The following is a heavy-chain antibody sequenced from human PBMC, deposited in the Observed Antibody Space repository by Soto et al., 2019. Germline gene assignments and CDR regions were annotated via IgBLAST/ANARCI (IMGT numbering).Heavy chain of an antibody. CDR2: ISYDGSNK. CDR1: GFTFGSFG. D-gene: IGHD2-21*01. J-gene: IGHJ4*02. Sequence: QVQLVESGGGVVQPGRSLRLSCAASGFTFGSFGMHWVRQAPGKGLEWVAVISYDGSNKYYADSVKGRFTISRDNSKNTLYLQMNSLRAEDTAVYYCATEMAIPYFDYWGQGTLVTVSS. V-gene: IGHV3-30*03. CDR3: ATEMAIPYFDY.